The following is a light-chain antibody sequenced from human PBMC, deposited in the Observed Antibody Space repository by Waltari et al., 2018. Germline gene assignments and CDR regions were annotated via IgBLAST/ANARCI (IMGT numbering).Light chain of an antibody. V-gene: IGLV2-14*01. CDR1: SSDVGGYNS. CDR3: SSYTSSSTPVV. CDR2: DVS. Sequence: QSALTQPASVSGSPGQSITISCTGTSSDVGGYNSVSRYQQHPGKAPKLMIYDVSNRPSGVSNRFSGSKSGNTASLTISGLQAEDEADYYCSSYTSSSTPVVFGGGTKLTVL. J-gene: IGLJ2*01.